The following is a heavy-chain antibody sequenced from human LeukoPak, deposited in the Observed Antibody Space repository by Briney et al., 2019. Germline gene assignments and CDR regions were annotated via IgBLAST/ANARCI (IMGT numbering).Heavy chain of an antibody. V-gene: IGHV1-3*01. J-gene: IGHJ6*04. D-gene: IGHD3-10*01. Sequence: ASVKVSCKATGYSFTSYAMHWVRQAPGQRLEWMGWINAGNGNTKYSQKFQGRVTITRDTSASTAYMELSSLRSEDTAVYCCAREEWFGNYGMDVWGKGTTVTVSS. CDR2: INAGNGNT. CDR3: AREEWFGNYGMDV. CDR1: GYSFTSYA.